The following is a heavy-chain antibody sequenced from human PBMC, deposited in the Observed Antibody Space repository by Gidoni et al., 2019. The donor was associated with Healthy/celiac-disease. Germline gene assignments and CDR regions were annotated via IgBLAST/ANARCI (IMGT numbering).Heavy chain of an antibody. V-gene: IGHV1-69*01. CDR1: AGTFSSYA. CDR3: ARESVVPAARSGYYYGMDV. Sequence: QVQLVQSGAEVKKPGCSVKFSCRDSAGTFSSYALSWVRQAPGQGLEWMGGIIPIFGTANYAQKFQGRVTITADESTSTAYMELSSLRSEDTAVYYCARESVVPAARSGYYYGMDVWGQGTTVTVSS. CDR2: IIPIFGTA. J-gene: IGHJ6*02. D-gene: IGHD2-2*01.